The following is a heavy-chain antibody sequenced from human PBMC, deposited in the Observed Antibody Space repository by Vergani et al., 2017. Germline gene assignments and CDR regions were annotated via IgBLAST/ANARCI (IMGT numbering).Heavy chain of an antibody. V-gene: IGHV1-46*01. D-gene: IGHD6-13*01. Sequence: QVQLVQSGAEVKKPGASVKVSCKASGYTFTSYYMHWVRQAPGQGLEWMGIINPSGGSTSYAQKFQGRVTMTRDTSTSTVYMELSSLRSEDTAVYYCARVYSSSWYGYYYYYGMDVWGQGTTVTVSS. CDR1: GYTFTSYY. CDR2: INPSGGST. CDR3: ARVYSSSWYGYYYYYGMDV. J-gene: IGHJ6*02.